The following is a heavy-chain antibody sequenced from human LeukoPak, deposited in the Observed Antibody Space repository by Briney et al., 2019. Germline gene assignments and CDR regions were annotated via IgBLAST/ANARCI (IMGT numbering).Heavy chain of an antibody. CDR2: IIPIFGTA. CDR1: GGTFSSYA. D-gene: IGHD3-22*01. V-gene: IGHV1-69*06. CDR3: ARMFYDDTSGLNNWFDP. Sequence: SVKVSCKASGGTFSSYAISWVRQAPGQGLEWMGGIIPIFGTANYAQKFQGRVTITADKSTSTAYMELSSLRSEDTAVYYCARMFYDDTSGLNNWFDPWGQGTLVIVSS. J-gene: IGHJ5*02.